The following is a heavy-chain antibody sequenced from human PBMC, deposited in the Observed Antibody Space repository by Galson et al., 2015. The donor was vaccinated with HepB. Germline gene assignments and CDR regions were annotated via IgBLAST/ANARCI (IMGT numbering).Heavy chain of an antibody. Sequence: SLRLSCAAPGFTFGTYAMTWVRQAPGKGLEWVSYIGGRGGSTYYADSVKGRFSISRDNSKNTLFPQMNSLRVEDTAVYYCAKVASSVFFDYWGPGTLVTVSS. CDR1: GFTFGTYA. CDR2: IGGRGGST. J-gene: IGHJ4*02. CDR3: AKVASSVFFDY. V-gene: IGHV3-23*01.